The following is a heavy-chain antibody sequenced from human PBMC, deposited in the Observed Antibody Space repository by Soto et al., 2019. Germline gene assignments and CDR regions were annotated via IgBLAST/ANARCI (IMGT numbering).Heavy chain of an antibody. CDR3: AKDRYSGFPDY. CDR1: VFTFSSYA. Sequence: GGSLRLSCAASVFTFSSYAMSWVRQAPGKWLEWFSAISVSGCSTXXADSVKGRXTISSYNSKNTXYLQMXSLRAEETAVYYCAKDRYSGFPDYWVQGTLVTVSS. D-gene: IGHD5-12*01. J-gene: IGHJ4*02. CDR2: ISVSGCST. V-gene: IGHV3-23*01.